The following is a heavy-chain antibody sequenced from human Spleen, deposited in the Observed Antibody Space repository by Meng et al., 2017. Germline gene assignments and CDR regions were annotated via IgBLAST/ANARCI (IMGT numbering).Heavy chain of an antibody. J-gene: IGHJ4*02. CDR1: GYTFTSYY. V-gene: IGHV1-46*01. Sequence: ASVQVPCQASGYTFTSYYMHWVRQAPGQALEWMGIINPSGGSTSYAQKFQGRVTMTRDTSTSTVYMELNRLRSDDTAVYYCARETGSGWSYFDYWGQGTLVTVSS. CDR3: ARETGSGWSYFDY. CDR2: INPSGGST. D-gene: IGHD6-19*01.